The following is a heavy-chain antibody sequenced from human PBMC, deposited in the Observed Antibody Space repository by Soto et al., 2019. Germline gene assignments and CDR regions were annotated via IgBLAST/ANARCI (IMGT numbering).Heavy chain of an antibody. CDR1: GGSISSYY. Sequence: PSETLSLTCTVSGGSISSYYWSWIRQPPGKGLEWIGHIYYSGSTNYNPSLKSRVTISVDTSKNQFSLKLSSVTAADTAVYYCASAFGPSYYDFWSGYYPDYYYMNVWGKGTTVTVSS. V-gene: IGHV4-59*01. D-gene: IGHD3-3*01. CDR2: IYYSGST. J-gene: IGHJ6*03. CDR3: ASAFGPSYYDFWSGYYPDYYYMNV.